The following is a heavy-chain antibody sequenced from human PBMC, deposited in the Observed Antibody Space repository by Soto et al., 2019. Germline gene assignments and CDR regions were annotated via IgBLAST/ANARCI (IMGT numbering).Heavy chain of an antibody. CDR1: GYTFTSYA. Sequence: ASVKVSCKASGYTFTSYAMHWVRQAPGQRLEWMGWINAGNGNTKYSQKFQGRVTITRDTSASTAYMELSSLRSEDTAVYYCARDQNGDYYYYMDVWGKGTTVTVSS. CDR2: INAGNGNT. V-gene: IGHV1-3*01. J-gene: IGHJ6*03. CDR3: ARDQNGDYYYYMDV. D-gene: IGHD4-17*01.